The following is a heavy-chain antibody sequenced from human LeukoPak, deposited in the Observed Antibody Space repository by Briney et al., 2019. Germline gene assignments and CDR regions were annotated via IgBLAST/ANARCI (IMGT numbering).Heavy chain of an antibody. V-gene: IGHV4-39*01. D-gene: IGHD3-9*01. Sequence: SETLSLTCTVSGGSISSSSYYWGWIRQPPGKGLEWIGSIYYSGSTYYNPSLKSRVTISVDTSKNQFSLKLSSVTAADTAVYYCARHKADILTGRETFDYWGQGTLVTVSS. CDR2: IYYSGST. J-gene: IGHJ4*02. CDR3: ARHKADILTGRETFDY. CDR1: GGSISSSSYY.